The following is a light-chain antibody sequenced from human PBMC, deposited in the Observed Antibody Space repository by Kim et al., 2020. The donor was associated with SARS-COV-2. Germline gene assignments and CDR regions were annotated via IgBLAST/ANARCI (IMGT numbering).Light chain of an antibody. V-gene: IGLV1-44*01. CDR1: NSNFGTNA. Sequence: GQRVTISCSGGNSNFGTNAVNWYQQLPGTAPKFLIDSKNQRPSGVPDRFSGSKSGTSASLAISGLQSDDEADYYCAAWDDSLNAWLFGGGTQLTVL. J-gene: IGLJ3*02. CDR2: SKN. CDR3: AAWDDSLNAWL.